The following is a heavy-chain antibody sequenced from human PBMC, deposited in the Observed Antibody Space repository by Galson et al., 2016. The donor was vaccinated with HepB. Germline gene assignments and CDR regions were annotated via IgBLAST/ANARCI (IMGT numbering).Heavy chain of an antibody. Sequence: SLRLSCAASGFTFSTYGMHWVRQAPGKGLEWVALISYAGKSEFYADSVKGRVTISRDNSKNTLYLQMHSLRGEDTAVYYCAKGRWDFDSWGQGTLVTVSP. V-gene: IGHV3-30*18. CDR2: ISYAGKSE. CDR3: AKGRWDFDS. CDR1: GFTFSTYG. J-gene: IGHJ4*02. D-gene: IGHD5-24*01.